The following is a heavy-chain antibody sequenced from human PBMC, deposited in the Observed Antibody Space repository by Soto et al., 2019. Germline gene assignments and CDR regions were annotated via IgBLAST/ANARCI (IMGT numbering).Heavy chain of an antibody. D-gene: IGHD3-10*01. CDR3: ARGNMVRQYPARYGMDV. J-gene: IGHJ6*02. Sequence: QVQLVQSGAEVKKPGSSVKVSCKASGGTFSSYAISWVRQAPGQGLEWMGGIIPIFGTANYAQKFQGRVTITADESTSTAYMELSSLRSEDTAVYYCARGNMVRQYPARYGMDVWGQGTTVTVSS. CDR2: IIPIFGTA. CDR1: GGTFSSYA. V-gene: IGHV1-69*12.